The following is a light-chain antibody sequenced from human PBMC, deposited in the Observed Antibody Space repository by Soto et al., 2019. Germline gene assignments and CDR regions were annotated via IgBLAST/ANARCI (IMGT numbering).Light chain of an antibody. J-gene: IGKJ5*01. V-gene: IGKV1-5*03. CDR1: ENVNGH. CDR2: EAS. CDR3: QLLNIYPHT. Sequence: TLSESVEASVSITCRASENVNGHLAWYQQRPGKAPKLLIYEASILESGVPSRFSGSGYGPDFTLTISSLQREDSVTDFCQLLNIYPHTFGQGTRLEIK.